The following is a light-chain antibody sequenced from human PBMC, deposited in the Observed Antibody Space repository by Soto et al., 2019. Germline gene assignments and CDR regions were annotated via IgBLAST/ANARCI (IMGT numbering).Light chain of an antibody. Sequence: AMQNSPPTLSVSPGGGATPSGSASQSISATLAWYQQKPGQAPRLLIYTASRRPTGFPGRFSASGSGTAFTLTISSLQSDDLAVYNCQQSNNSPWTFAQGTKVDIK. J-gene: IGKJ1*01. CDR2: TAS. CDR1: QSISAT. CDR3: QQSNNSPWT. V-gene: IGKV3-15*01.